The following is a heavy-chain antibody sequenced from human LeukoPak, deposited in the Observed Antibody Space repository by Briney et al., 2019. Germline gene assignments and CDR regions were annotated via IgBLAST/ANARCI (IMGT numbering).Heavy chain of an antibody. D-gene: IGHD3-9*01. CDR1: GFTFSTYH. V-gene: IGHV3-21*01. J-gene: IGHJ4*02. CDR3: ARVAPRYFDSGVLKGYYFDD. Sequence: KPGGSLRLSCAASGFTFSTYHMHWVRQAPRKGLEWVSSITPSMTYKYYGDSVKGRFTISRDNAKNSLYLKMDSLRADDTAVYYCARVAPRYFDSGVLKGYYFDDWGEGRLVTVSS. CDR2: ITPSMTYK.